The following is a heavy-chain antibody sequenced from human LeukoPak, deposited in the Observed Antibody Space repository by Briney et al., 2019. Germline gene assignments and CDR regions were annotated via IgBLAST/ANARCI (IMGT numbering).Heavy chain of an antibody. Sequence: LVMVSCKASGGTFSSYAISWVRQAPGEGLECMGGSIPIFGTANYAQKFQGRVTITTDKSTSTAYMELNNPIAEDTSVCSCTRFDSSCCPYFDDWCEGSTVTVSS. D-gene: IGHD6-19*01. J-gene: IGHJ4*02. CDR3: TRFDSSCCPYFDD. V-gene: IGHV1-69*05. CDR1: GGTFSSYA. CDR2: SIPIFGTA.